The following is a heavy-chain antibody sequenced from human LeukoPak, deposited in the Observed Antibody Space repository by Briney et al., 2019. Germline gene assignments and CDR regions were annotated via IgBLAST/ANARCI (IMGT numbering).Heavy chain of an antibody. J-gene: IGHJ4*02. CDR3: ARGGWDGSYFGY. D-gene: IGHD1-26*01. CDR2: TYYRSKWYN. Sequence: SQTLSLTCDVSGDSVSSNSAAWNWIRQSPSRGLERLGRTYYRSKWYNDYGVSVKSRITINPDTSKNQFSLQLNSVTPEDTAVYYCARGGWDGSYFGYWGQGTLVTVSS. CDR1: GDSVSSNSAA. V-gene: IGHV6-1*01.